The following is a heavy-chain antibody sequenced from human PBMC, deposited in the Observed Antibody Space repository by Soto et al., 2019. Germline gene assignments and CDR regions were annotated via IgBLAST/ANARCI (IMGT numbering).Heavy chain of an antibody. CDR1: GLPFGDNW. V-gene: IGHV3-74*01. CDR3: ARDSYSSATH. Sequence: EVQLVESGGGLVQPGGSLRLSCAASGLPFGDNWMHWVRQAPGKGLVWVSRISNDGSDTTYADSVRGRFTVSGDNAKNTLYLQMNSLRAEDTAVYYCARDSYSSATHWGHGTLVTVSS. D-gene: IGHD4-4*01. J-gene: IGHJ4*01. CDR2: ISNDGSDT.